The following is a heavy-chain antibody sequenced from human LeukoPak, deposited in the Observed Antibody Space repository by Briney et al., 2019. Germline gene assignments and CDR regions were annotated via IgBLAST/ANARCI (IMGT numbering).Heavy chain of an antibody. CDR1: GFTFSSFA. D-gene: IGHD6-13*01. CDR3: VRGTIATGGTDY. V-gene: IGHV3-74*01. J-gene: IGHJ4*02. CDR2: TNTDATST. Sequence: PGGSLRLSCAASGFTFSSFATSWVRQAPGKGLVWVSRTNTDATSTTYADSVQGRFTISRDNAKNTLYLQMNSLRAGDTAVYYCVRGTIATGGTDYWGQGILVTVSS.